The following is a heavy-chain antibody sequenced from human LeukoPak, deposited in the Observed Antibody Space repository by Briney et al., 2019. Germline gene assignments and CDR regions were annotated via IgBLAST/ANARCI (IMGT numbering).Heavy chain of an antibody. V-gene: IGHV1-69*13. CDR3: ARDRGYSYAKKSSEYYYMDV. J-gene: IGHJ6*03. CDR1: GYTFTNNY. Sequence: ASVKVSCKASGYTFTNNYMHWVRQAPGQGLEWMGGIIPIFGTTTYAQKLQGRVRITADESTSTAYMELSSLRSEDTAVYYCARDRGYSYAKKSSEYYYMDVWGKGTTVTMSS. CDR2: IIPIFGTT. D-gene: IGHD5-18*01.